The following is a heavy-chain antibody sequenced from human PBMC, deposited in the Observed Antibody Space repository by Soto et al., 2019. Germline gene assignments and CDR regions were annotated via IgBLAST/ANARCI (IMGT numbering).Heavy chain of an antibody. D-gene: IGHD3-10*01. CDR1: GFTLSGYA. CDR2: ISSNGVGT. J-gene: IGHJ6*03. CDR3: SGPVRQDFYYMDV. V-gene: IGHV3-64*01. Sequence: GGSLRLSCAASGFTLSGYAMDWVRQAPGKGLEYVSGISSNGVGTYYANSVQGRFTISRDNSKNTVYLQMGSLRPEDMAVYYWSGPVRQDFYYMDVWGKGTTVTVSS.